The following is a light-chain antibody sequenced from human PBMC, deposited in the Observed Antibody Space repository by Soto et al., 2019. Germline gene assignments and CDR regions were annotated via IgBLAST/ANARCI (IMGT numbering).Light chain of an antibody. CDR3: QQYNIWRSIT. J-gene: IGKJ5*01. Sequence: EIVWTQSPATLSLSPGERATLSCRASQSVSSYLAWYQQKPGQAPRLLIYDASNRATGIPARFSGSGSGTEFTLTISSLQSEDFAVYYCQQYNIWRSITFGQGTRLEIK. CDR2: DAS. CDR1: QSVSSY. V-gene: IGKV3D-15*01.